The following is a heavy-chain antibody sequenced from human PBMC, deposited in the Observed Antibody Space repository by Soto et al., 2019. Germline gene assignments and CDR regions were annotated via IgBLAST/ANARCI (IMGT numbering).Heavy chain of an antibody. D-gene: IGHD5-18*01. V-gene: IGHV1-69*13. CDR2: IIPIFGTA. CDR3: AGEEDMGRGYSYGSGYYGMDV. Sequence: SVKVSCKASGGTFSSYAISWVRQAPGQGLEWMGGIIPIFGTANYAQKFQGRVTITADESTSTAYMELSSLRSEDTAVYYCAGEEDMGRGYSYGSGYYGMDVWGQGTTVTV. J-gene: IGHJ6*02. CDR1: GGTFSSYA.